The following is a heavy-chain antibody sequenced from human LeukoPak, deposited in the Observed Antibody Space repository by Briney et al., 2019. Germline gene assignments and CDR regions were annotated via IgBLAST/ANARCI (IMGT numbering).Heavy chain of an antibody. V-gene: IGHV3-53*01. Sequence: GGSLRLSCAASGFTVNSNYMRWVRQAPGKGLEWVSGIYSGGSTYYADSVKGRFTISRDNSKNTLYLQMNSLRAEDTAVYYCAREKRESYSSGWYGFDYWGQGTLVTVSS. CDR2: IYSGGST. CDR1: GFTVNSNY. CDR3: AREKRESYSSGWYGFDY. J-gene: IGHJ4*02. D-gene: IGHD6-19*01.